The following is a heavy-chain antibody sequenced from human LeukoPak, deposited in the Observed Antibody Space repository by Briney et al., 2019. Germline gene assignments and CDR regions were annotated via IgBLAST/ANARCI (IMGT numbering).Heavy chain of an antibody. J-gene: IGHJ6*02. D-gene: IGHD5-12*01. CDR3: ARERGYAYYYYGMDV. CDR1: GFTFSSYW. Sequence: GGSLRLSCAASGFTFSSYWMSWVRHAPGKGLEWVANIKQDGSEKYCVDSVKGRFTISRENAKNSLYLQMNSLRAEDTAVYYCARERGYAYYYYGMDVWGQGTTVTVSS. V-gene: IGHV3-7*01. CDR2: IKQDGSEK.